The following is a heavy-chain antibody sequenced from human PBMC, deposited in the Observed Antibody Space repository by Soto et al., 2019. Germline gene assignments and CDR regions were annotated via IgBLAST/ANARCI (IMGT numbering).Heavy chain of an antibody. CDR1: GFTFSSYA. CDR3: AKDWDYYYDSSGYLDY. Sequence: GGSLRLSCAASGFTFSSYAMRWVRQAPGKGLEWVSAISGSGGSTYYADSVKGRFTISRDNSKNTLYLQMNSLRAEDTAVYYCAKDWDYYYDSSGYLDYWGQGTLVTVSS. J-gene: IGHJ4*02. CDR2: ISGSGGST. D-gene: IGHD3-22*01. V-gene: IGHV3-23*01.